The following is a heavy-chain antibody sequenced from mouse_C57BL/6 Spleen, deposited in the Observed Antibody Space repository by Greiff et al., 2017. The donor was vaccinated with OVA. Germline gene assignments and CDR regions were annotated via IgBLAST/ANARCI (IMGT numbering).Heavy chain of an antibody. CDR2: IHPSDSDP. J-gene: IGHJ4*01. CDR3: AIGVRLLSGDYYAMDY. D-gene: IGHD2-10*01. Sequence: QVQLQQPGAELVQPGASVKVSCKASGYTFTSYWMHWVKQRPGQGLEWIGRIHPSDSDPTYNQKFKGKATLTVDKSSSTAYMQLSSLTSEDSAVYYCAIGVRLLSGDYYAMDYWGQGTSVTVSS. CDR1: GYTFTSYW. V-gene: IGHV1-74*01.